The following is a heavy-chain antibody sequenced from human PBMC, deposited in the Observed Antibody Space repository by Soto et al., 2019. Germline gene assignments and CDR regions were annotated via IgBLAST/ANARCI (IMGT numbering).Heavy chain of an antibody. CDR3: TRPGIAVAGSYYYYYMDV. CDR1: GFSFNPYV. Sequence: GGSLRLSCVASGFSFNPYVMAWVRQAPGKGLEWVSAIRSNTAITHYPDSMRGRFTISRVNSKNTLYLQMNSLRAEDTAVYYCTRPGIAVAGSYYYYYMDVWGKGTTVTVSS. CDR2: IRSNTAIT. V-gene: IGHV3-23*01. D-gene: IGHD6-19*01. J-gene: IGHJ6*03.